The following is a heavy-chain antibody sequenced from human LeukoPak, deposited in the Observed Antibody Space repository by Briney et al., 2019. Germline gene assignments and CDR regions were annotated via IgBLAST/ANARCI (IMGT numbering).Heavy chain of an antibody. CDR1: GFTFSSYV. D-gene: IGHD6-13*01. CDR2: IVNSSGGT. CDR3: ARVPGSSWYH. Sequence: PGGSLRLSCAAAGFTFSSYVMNWVRQAPGKGLEWVSAIVNSSGGTYYADSVKGRFTISRDNSKNTLYLQMNSLRAEDTAVYYCARVPGSSWYHWGQGTLVTVSS. V-gene: IGHV3-23*01. J-gene: IGHJ5*02.